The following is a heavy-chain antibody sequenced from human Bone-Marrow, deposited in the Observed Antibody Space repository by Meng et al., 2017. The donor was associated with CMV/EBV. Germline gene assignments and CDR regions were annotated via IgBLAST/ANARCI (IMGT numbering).Heavy chain of an antibody. CDR3: ASYPPNYVWGSYRYTWFDP. CDR2: ISSSSSYI. V-gene: IGHV3-21*01. J-gene: IGHJ5*02. CDR1: GFTFSSYE. Sequence: GESLKISCAASGFTFSSYEMNWVRQAPGKGLEWVSSISSSSSYIYYADSVKGRFTISRDNAKNSLYLQMNSLRAEDTAVYYCASYPPNYVWGSYRYTWFDPCGQGTLVTVSS. D-gene: IGHD3-16*02.